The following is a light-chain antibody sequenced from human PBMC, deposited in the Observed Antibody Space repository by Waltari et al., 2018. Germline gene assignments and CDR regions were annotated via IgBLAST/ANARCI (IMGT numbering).Light chain of an antibody. CDR1: HSVTRS. Sequence: EIVLTQSPGTLSLSPGERATLSCRASHSVTRSLDWYQQKPGQAPRLLIYDASTRATGIPDRFSGSVSVTDFSLTISRLEPEDFAVYYCQKYVSVPATFGQGTKVEIK. CDR2: DAS. CDR3: QKYVSVPAT. J-gene: IGKJ1*01. V-gene: IGKV3-20*01.